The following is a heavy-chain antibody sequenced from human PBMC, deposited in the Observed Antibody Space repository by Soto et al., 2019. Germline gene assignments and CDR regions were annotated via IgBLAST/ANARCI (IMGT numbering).Heavy chain of an antibody. CDR1: GFTFNTYA. V-gene: IGHV3-23*01. D-gene: IGHD3-10*02. J-gene: IGHJ4*02. Sequence: HPGGSLRLSCTISGFTFNTYAMSWVRQAPGKGLQWVSTIGGGGRSSYYAESVKGRFTISRDNSKKTLYLQMNSLRAEDTSMYYCAKEWRTMFYFDSWGQGTLVTVSS. CDR2: IGGGGRSS. CDR3: AKEWRTMFYFDS.